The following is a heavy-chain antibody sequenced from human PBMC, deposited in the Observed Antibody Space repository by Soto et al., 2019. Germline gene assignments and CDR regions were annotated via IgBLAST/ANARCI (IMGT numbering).Heavy chain of an antibody. CDR1: GFTFSSYS. CDR3: ARDFGDIVVVPAADSEGYYYYYGMDV. V-gene: IGHV3-48*02. Sequence: EVQLVESGGGLVQPGGSLRLSCAASGFTFSSYSMNWVRQAPGKGLEWVSYISSSSSTIYYADSVKGRFTISRDNAKNSLYLQMNSLRDDDTAVYYCARDFGDIVVVPAADSEGYYYYYGMDVWGQGTTVTVSS. CDR2: ISSSSSTI. J-gene: IGHJ6*02. D-gene: IGHD2-2*01.